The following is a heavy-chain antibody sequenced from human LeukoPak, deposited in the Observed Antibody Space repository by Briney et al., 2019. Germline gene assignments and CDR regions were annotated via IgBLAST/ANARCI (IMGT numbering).Heavy chain of an antibody. CDR2: ISYGGSNK. D-gene: IGHD3-22*01. Sequence: GGSLRPSCAASGFTFSSYGIHWVRQAPGKGLEWVAVISYGGSNKYYAESVKGRFTISKDNSKNMLYLQINSLRAEDAAVYYCAKCSLSGYLFAAFDIWGQGTMVSVSS. CDR1: GFTFSSYG. J-gene: IGHJ3*02. CDR3: AKCSLSGYLFAAFDI. V-gene: IGHV3-30*18.